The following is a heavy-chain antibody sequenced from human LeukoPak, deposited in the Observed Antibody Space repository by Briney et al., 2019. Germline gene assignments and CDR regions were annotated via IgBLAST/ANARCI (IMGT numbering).Heavy chain of an antibody. CDR3: ARLSYDRSGYWPDYFDY. CDR1: GGSISSYY. D-gene: IGHD3-22*01. CDR2: IYYSGST. V-gene: IGHV4-59*08. J-gene: IGHJ4*02. Sequence: SETLSLTCTVSGGSISSYYWNWIRQPPGKGLEWIGYIYYSGSTNYSPSLKSRVTISVDMSKNQFSLKLSSVTAADTAVYYCARLSYDRSGYWPDYFDYWGQGTLVTVFS.